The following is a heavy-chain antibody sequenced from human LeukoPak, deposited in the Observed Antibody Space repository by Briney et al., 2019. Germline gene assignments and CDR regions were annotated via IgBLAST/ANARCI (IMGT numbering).Heavy chain of an antibody. CDR2: INHSGST. CDR3: ARGPLVVVVAATLQFDP. V-gene: IGHV4-34*01. J-gene: IGHJ5*02. CDR1: GGSFSGYY. D-gene: IGHD2-15*01. Sequence: SETLSLTCAVDGGSFSGYYWSWIRQPPGKGLEWIGEINHSGSTNYNPSLKSRVTISVDTSKNQFSLKLSSVTAADTAVYYCARGPLVVVVAATLQFDPWGQGTLVTVSS.